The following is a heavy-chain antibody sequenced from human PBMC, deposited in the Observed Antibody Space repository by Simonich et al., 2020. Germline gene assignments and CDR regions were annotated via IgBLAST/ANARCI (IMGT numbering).Heavy chain of an antibody. CDR1: GYTFTGYY. Sequence: QVQLVQSGAEVKKPGASVKVSCKASGYTFTGYYMHWVRQAPGQGLEWMGWNNPKNGGKNNAQKFQGRVTMTGDTSISTAYMELSRLRSDDTSVYYCARGTGDDAFDIWGQGTMVTVSS. J-gene: IGHJ3*02. V-gene: IGHV1-2*02. CDR3: ARGTGDDAFDI. CDR2: NNPKNGGK. D-gene: IGHD7-27*01.